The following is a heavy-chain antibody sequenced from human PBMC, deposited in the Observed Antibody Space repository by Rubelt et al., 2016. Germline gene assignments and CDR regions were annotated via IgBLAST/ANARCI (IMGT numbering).Heavy chain of an antibody. CDR2: IKSKTDGGTT. CDR3: TSGITMVRGVAC. J-gene: IGHJ4*02. D-gene: IGHD3-10*01. CDR1: GFTFSNAW. V-gene: IGHV3-15*07. Sequence: EVQLVESGGGLVKPAGSLRLSCAASGFTFSNAWMNWVRQAPGKGLEWVGRIKSKTDGGTTDYAAPVKGRLTVSRDNSKTTLYLRMISVKSEDTAVYYCTSGITMVRGVACWGQGTLVTVSS.